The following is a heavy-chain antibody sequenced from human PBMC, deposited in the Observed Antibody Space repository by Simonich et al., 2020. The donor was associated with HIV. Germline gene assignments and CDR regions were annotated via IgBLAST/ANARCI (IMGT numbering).Heavy chain of an antibody. CDR1: GYSISSGYY. CDR3: ARSGYSSSWSHWYFDL. Sequence: QVQLQESGPGLVNPSETLSLTCAVSGYSISSGYYWGWIRQPPGKGLEWIGCIYPSGSTYYTPPLKIRVTISVDTSKNQFSLKMRSVTAADTAVYYCARSGYSSSWSHWYFDLWGRGTLVTVSS. D-gene: IGHD6-13*01. J-gene: IGHJ2*01. CDR2: IYPSGST. V-gene: IGHV4-38-2*01.